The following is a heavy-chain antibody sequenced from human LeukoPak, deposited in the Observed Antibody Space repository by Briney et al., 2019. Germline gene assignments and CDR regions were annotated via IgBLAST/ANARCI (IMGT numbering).Heavy chain of an antibody. CDR1: GFTFSSYG. CDR3: AKLLINGYSSSWRDY. D-gene: IGHD6-13*01. V-gene: IGHV3-23*01. Sequence: PGGTLRLSCAASGFTFSSYGMSWVRQAPGKGLEWVSAISGSGGSTYYADSVKGRFTISRDNSKNTLYLQMNSLRAEDTAVYYCAKLLINGYSSSWRDYWGQGTLVTVSS. CDR2: ISGSGGST. J-gene: IGHJ4*02.